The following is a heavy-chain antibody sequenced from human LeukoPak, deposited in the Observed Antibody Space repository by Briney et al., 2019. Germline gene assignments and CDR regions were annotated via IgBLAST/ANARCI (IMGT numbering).Heavy chain of an antibody. V-gene: IGHV3-64*01. D-gene: IGHD3-3*01. CDR3: ARGFNYDFWSGYHQRFNWFDP. Sequence: GGSLGLSCAASGFTFSSYAMHWVRQAPGKGLEYVSAISSNGGSTYYANSVKGRFTISRDNSKNTLYLQMGSLRAEDMAVYYCARGFNYDFWSGYHQRFNWFDPWGQGTLVTVSS. CDR2: ISSNGGST. CDR1: GFTFSSYA. J-gene: IGHJ5*02.